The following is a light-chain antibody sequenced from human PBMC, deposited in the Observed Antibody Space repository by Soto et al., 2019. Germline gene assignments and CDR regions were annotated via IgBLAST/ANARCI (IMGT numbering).Light chain of an antibody. CDR1: QSVGTY. V-gene: IGKV3-11*01. CDR2: DSS. J-gene: IGKJ4*01. CDR3: QQRSDWPST. Sequence: EMELTQSPATLSLSPGERATLSCRASQSVGTYFAWYQQKPGQAPRLLIYDSSNRATGIPARFSGSGSGTDFTLTISSLEPEDFAVYYCQQRSDWPSTFGGGTKVEIK.